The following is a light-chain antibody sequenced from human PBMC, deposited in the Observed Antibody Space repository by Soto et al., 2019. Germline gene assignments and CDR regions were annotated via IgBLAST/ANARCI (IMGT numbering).Light chain of an antibody. CDR2: DVT. CDR3: GSYTTSNTRQIV. J-gene: IGLJ1*01. CDR1: SSDVGGYNY. Sequence: QSVLAQPASVPGSPGQSITISCTGTSSDVGGYNYVSWYQHHPGKAPKLIIYDVTNRPSGVSNPFSGSKSGNTASLTISGLQPEDEADYYCGSYTTSNTRQIVFGTGTKVTVL. V-gene: IGLV2-14*03.